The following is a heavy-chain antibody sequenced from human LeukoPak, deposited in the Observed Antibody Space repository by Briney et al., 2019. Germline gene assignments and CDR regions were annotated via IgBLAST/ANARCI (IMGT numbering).Heavy chain of an antibody. CDR1: GFTFSSYG. D-gene: IGHD3-16*01. V-gene: IGHV3-30*03. Sequence: GGSLRLSCAASGFTFSSYGMHWVRQAPGKGLEWVAVISYDGSNKYYADSVKGRFTISRDNSKNTLYLQMNSLRAEDTAVYYRNQNGGDGAFDIWGQGTMVTVSS. CDR2: ISYDGSNK. J-gene: IGHJ3*02. CDR3: NQNGGDGAFDI.